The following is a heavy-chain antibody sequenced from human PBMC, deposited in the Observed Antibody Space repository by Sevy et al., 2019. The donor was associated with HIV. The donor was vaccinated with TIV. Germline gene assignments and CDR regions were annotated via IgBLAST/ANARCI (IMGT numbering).Heavy chain of an antibody. CDR1: GFTFSYYD. CDR3: ARKSVSYSHFDY. CDR2: FGIAGDT. V-gene: IGHV3-13*01. D-gene: IGHD1-26*01. Sequence: GGSLRLSCAASGFTFSYYDMHWVRQPTGKGLEWVSGFGIAGDTYYSDSVKGRFTISREKAKNSLYLQMNSLRAGDTAVYYCARKSVSYSHFDYWGQGTLVTVSS. J-gene: IGHJ4*02.